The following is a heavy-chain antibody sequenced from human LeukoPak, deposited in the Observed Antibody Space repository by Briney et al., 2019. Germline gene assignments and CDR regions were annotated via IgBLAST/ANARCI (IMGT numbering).Heavy chain of an antibody. CDR3: AKGGKWDVTPFDY. D-gene: IGHD1-26*01. Sequence: GGSLRLSCAASGFTFSSYAMSWVRLAPGKGLEWVSAISGSGGSAYYADSVKGRFTISRDNSKNTLYLQMNSLRAEDTAVYYCAKGGKWDVTPFDYWGQGTLVTVSS. J-gene: IGHJ4*02. CDR2: ISGSGGSA. V-gene: IGHV3-23*01. CDR1: GFTFSSYA.